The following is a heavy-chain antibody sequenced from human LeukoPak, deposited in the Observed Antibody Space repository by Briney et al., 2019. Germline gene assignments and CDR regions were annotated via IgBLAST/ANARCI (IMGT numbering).Heavy chain of an antibody. J-gene: IGHJ4*02. D-gene: IGHD3-22*01. Sequence: ASVKVSCKASGYTFTSYYMHWVRQAPGQGLEWMGIINPSGGSTSYAQKFQGRVTMTRDTSISTAYMELSRLRSDDTAVYYCARAKYYYDSSGYSYYFDYWGQGTLVTVSS. CDR1: GYTFTSYY. V-gene: IGHV1-46*01. CDR2: INPSGGST. CDR3: ARAKYYYDSSGYSYYFDY.